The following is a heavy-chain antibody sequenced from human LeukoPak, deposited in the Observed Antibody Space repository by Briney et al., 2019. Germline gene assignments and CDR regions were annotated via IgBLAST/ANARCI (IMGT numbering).Heavy chain of an antibody. D-gene: IGHD1-26*01. Sequence: PGGSLRLSCAASGFTFSSYSMSWVRQAPEKGLEWVSSISSSSSYIYYADSVKGRFTISRDNAKNSLYLQMNSLRAEDTAVYYCARDVSSGSSKTFDYWGQGTLVTVSS. CDR2: ISSSSSYI. CDR1: GFTFSSYS. V-gene: IGHV3-21*01. J-gene: IGHJ4*02. CDR3: ARDVSSGSSKTFDY.